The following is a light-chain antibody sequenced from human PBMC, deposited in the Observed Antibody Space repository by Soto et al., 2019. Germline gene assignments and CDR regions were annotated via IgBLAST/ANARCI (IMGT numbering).Light chain of an antibody. CDR2: DVS. V-gene: IGLV2-14*03. CDR3: SSYATSILEV. J-gene: IGLJ1*01. CDR1: SSDVGGYNF. Sequence: QSVLTPPASVSGSTGRSITISCTGTSSDVGGYNFVSWYQQHPGKAPKLMIYDVSNRPSGVSDRFSGSKSGNTASLTIFGLQAEDEADYYCSSYATSILEVFGTGTKVTVL.